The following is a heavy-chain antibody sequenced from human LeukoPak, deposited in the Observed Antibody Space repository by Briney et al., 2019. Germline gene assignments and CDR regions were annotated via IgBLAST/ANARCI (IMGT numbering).Heavy chain of an antibody. V-gene: IGHV3-21*01. CDR2: ISSSSDYI. Sequence: PGGSLRLSCAASGFTFSSYTMDWVRQAPEEGLEWVSSISSSSDYIFYADSVKGRFTISRDNAQNSLYLQMNSLRVEDTAVYYCASGHYDYVWGSISPTNYFDNWGQGTLVIVSS. CDR1: GFTFSSYT. J-gene: IGHJ4*02. D-gene: IGHD3-16*01. CDR3: ASGHYDYVWGSISPTNYFDN.